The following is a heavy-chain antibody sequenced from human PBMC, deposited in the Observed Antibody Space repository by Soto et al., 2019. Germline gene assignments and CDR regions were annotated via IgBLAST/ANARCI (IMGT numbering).Heavy chain of an antibody. Sequence: ASVKVSCKVSGYTFTSYGISWVRQAPGQGLEWMGWISAYNGNTNYAQKLQGRVTMTTDTSTSTAYMELRSLRSDDTAVYYCARDFSVGRITMVRGVPGYWGQGTLVTVSS. CDR1: GYTFTSYG. CDR3: ARDFSVGRITMVRGVPGY. D-gene: IGHD3-10*01. V-gene: IGHV1-18*04. J-gene: IGHJ4*02. CDR2: ISAYNGNT.